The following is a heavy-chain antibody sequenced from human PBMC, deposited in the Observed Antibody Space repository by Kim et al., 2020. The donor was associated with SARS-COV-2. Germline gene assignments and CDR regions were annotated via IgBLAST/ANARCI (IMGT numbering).Heavy chain of an antibody. Sequence: NYNPSLKSRVTMSVDTAKNQFSLKLSSVTAADTAVYYCVRGYSSSWDRFDPWGQGTLVTVSS. V-gene: IGHV4-4*07. CDR3: VRGYSSSWDRFDP. J-gene: IGHJ5*02. D-gene: IGHD6-13*01.